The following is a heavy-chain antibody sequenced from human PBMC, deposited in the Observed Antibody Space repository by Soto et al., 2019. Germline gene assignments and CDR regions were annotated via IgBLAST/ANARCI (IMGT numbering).Heavy chain of an antibody. J-gene: IGHJ3*02. CDR1: GFTFSSYG. D-gene: IGHD1-26*01. Sequence: GGSLRLSCVASGFTFSSYGMHWVRQAPGKGLEWVAVISYDGSNKYYADSVKGRFTISRDNSKNTLYLQMNSLRAEDTAVYYCSKDDVGLGAFDIWGQGTMVNVSS. CDR3: SKDDVGLGAFDI. V-gene: IGHV3-30*18. CDR2: ISYDGSNK.